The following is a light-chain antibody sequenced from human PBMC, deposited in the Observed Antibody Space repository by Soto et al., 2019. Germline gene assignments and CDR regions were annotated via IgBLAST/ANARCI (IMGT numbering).Light chain of an antibody. Sequence: QSALTQPPSVSWSPGQSVTISCTGTSSDVGSYSRVSWYQQPPGTAPKLMIYEVSNRPSGVPDRFSGSKSGNTASLTISGLQAEDEADYYCSLYTSSSTYVFGTGTKVTVL. V-gene: IGLV2-18*01. J-gene: IGLJ1*01. CDR2: EVS. CDR3: SLYTSSSTYV. CDR1: SSDVGSYSR.